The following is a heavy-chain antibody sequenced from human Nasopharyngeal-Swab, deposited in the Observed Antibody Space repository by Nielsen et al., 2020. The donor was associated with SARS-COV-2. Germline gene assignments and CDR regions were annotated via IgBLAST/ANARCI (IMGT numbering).Heavy chain of an antibody. Sequence: SETLSLTCAVSGDSISTGRYPWDWIRQPTGQGLEWIGSIYYSGTTYYNPSLKSRVTISVDTSKNQFSLKLNSATAADTAVYYCARWSSWYNWLDPWGQGTQVIVSS. J-gene: IGHJ5*02. V-gene: IGHV4-39*01. CDR1: GDSISTGRYP. CDR3: ARWSSWYNWLDP. CDR2: IYYSGTT. D-gene: IGHD6-13*01.